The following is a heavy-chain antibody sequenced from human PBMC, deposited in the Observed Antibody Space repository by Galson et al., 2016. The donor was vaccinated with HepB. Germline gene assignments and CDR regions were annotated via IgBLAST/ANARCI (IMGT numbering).Heavy chain of an antibody. CDR2: VWFDGYTK. CDR3: ARDLGVRGYGREPRDAYDL. J-gene: IGHJ3*01. V-gene: IGHV3-33*01. Sequence: SLRLSCAASGFTFSLYGMQWVRQAPGKGLKWVAVVWFDGYTKFYADSVRGRFTVSRDSSRDTVDLQMNNLRAEDTAMYFCARDLGVRGYGREPRDAYDLWGQGTMVSVSS. CDR1: GFTFSLYG. D-gene: IGHD3-10*01.